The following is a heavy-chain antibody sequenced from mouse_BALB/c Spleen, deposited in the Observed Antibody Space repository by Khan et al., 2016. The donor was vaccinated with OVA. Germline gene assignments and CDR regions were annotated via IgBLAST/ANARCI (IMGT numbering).Heavy chain of an antibody. CDR3: ARRGLYGIFAY. V-gene: IGHV1-7*01. Sequence: QVQLKQSGAELAKPGASVKMSCKASGYTFTTYWMHWVKQRPGQGLAWIGYIDPSTGYTEYNQKFKDKATLTTDKSSSTAYMQLSSLTSEDSAVXYCARRGLYGIFAYWARGLWSLSLQ. CDR2: IDPSTGYT. D-gene: IGHD2-1*01. CDR1: GYTFTTYW. J-gene: IGHJ3*01.